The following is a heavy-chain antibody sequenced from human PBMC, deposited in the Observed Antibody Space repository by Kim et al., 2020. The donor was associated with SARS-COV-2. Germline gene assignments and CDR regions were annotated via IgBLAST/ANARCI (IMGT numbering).Heavy chain of an antibody. J-gene: IGHJ6*02. V-gene: IGHV1-69*13. CDR1: GGTFSSYA. D-gene: IGHD3-3*01. CDR2: IIPIFGTA. Sequence: SVKVSCKASGGTFSSYAISWVRQAPGQGLEWMGGIIPIFGTANYAQKFQGRVTITADESTSTAYMELSSLRSEDTAVYYCARTYASGYWDWGYYYGMDVWGQGTTVTVSS. CDR3: ARTYASGYWDWGYYYGMDV.